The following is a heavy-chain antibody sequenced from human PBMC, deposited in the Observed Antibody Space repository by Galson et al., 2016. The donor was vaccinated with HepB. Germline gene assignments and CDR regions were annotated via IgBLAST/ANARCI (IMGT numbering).Heavy chain of an antibody. V-gene: IGHV3-7*03. J-gene: IGHJ4*02. CDR3: AKALAAITGELAD. CDR1: GLTVISNY. Sequence: LRLSCAASGLTVISNYMSWVRQAPGKGLEWVAGISEDGRKKDYLGSVKGRFTISRDNAKNSLYLQMNSLRAEDTAVYYCAKALAAITGELADWGQGTLLVVSS. D-gene: IGHD1-14*01. CDR2: ISEDGRKK.